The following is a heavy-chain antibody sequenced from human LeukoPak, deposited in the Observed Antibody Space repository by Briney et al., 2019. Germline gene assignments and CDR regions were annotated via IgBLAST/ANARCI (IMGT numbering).Heavy chain of an antibody. Sequence: GGSLRLSCAASGFTVSSNYMSWVRQAPGKGLEWVSVIYSGGSTYYADSAKGRFTISRDNSKNTLYLQMNSLRAEDTAVYYCARDTNYYFDYWGQGTLVTVSS. D-gene: IGHD2-8*01. CDR3: ARDTNYYFDY. J-gene: IGHJ4*02. V-gene: IGHV3-66*01. CDR1: GFTVSSNY. CDR2: IYSGGST.